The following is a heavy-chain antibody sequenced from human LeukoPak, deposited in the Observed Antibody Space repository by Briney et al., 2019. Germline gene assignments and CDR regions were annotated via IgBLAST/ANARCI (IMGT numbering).Heavy chain of an antibody. J-gene: IGHJ4*02. V-gene: IGHV3-64D*06. D-gene: IGHD3-22*01. CDR1: GFTFSSYA. CDR3: ARDYDGSGYFGY. CDR2: ITSNGGGT. Sequence: GGSLRLSCSASGFTFSSYAMVWVRQAPGKGLEYVSGITSNGGGTYYADSVKGRFTISRDTSKNTLYLQMSSLRADDTAVYYCARDYDGSGYFGYWGQGTLVTVSS.